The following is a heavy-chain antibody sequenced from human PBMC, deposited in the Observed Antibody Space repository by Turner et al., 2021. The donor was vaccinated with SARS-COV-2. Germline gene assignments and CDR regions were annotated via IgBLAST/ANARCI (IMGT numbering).Heavy chain of an antibody. CDR2: IHYIGTT. CDR3: ARRGRASRFSFDY. D-gene: IGHD1-26*01. Sequence: QLQLQGSGPGLVKPSETLSLSCTVSGGSVSSSDHYWDWIRQPPGKGLDWIGSIHYIGTTYYTPSLKSRVTISVDTSKNQFSLNMTSVTAADTAVYFCARRGRASRFSFDYWGQGRLVTVSS. V-gene: IGHV4-39*01. J-gene: IGHJ4*02. CDR1: GGSVSSSDHY.